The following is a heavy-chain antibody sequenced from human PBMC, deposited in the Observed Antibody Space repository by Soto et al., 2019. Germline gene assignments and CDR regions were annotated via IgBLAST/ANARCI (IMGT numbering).Heavy chain of an antibody. CDR3: ARGTPVWFDP. D-gene: IGHD3-10*01. CDR2: INAGNGNT. Sequence: QVQLVQSGAEEKKPGASVKVSCKASGYTFSDYAIHWVRQAPGQRPEWMGWINAGNGNTKYSQKFQGRVTITRVTSASTAYMELSSLRSEDTAVYYCARGTPVWFDPWGQGTLVTVSS. CDR1: GYTFSDYA. J-gene: IGHJ5*02. V-gene: IGHV1-3*05.